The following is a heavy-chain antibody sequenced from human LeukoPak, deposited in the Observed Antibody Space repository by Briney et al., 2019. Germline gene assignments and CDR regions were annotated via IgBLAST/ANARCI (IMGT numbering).Heavy chain of an antibody. J-gene: IGHJ4*02. CDR3: ARDQTVTRPFEY. CDR2: ISSSGNTK. CDR1: GFTFSSYE. Sequence: GGSLRLSCAASGFTFSSYEMNWVRQAPGERLEWVSYISSSGNTKRYADSVRGRFTITRDNTKNSLSLQMNSLRAEDTAVYYCARDQTVTRPFEYWGQGTLVTVSS. D-gene: IGHD4-17*01. V-gene: IGHV3-48*03.